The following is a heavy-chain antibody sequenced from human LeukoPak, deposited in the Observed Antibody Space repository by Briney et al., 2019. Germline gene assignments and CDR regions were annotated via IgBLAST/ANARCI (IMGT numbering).Heavy chain of an antibody. J-gene: IGHJ3*02. Sequence: PGGSLRLSCVASGFTFSSYGMHWVRQAPGKGLEWVAFIRYDGSNKYYADSVKGRFTISRDNSKNTLYLQMNSLRAEDTAVYYCAKVLTYYYDSSGYFDAFDIWGQGTMVTVSS. D-gene: IGHD3-22*01. CDR3: AKVLTYYYDSSGYFDAFDI. CDR2: IRYDGSNK. CDR1: GFTFSSYG. V-gene: IGHV3-30*02.